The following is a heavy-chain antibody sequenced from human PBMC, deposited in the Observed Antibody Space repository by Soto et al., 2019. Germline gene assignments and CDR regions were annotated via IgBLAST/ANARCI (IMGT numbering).Heavy chain of an antibody. CDR1: GFTVSSNY. V-gene: IGHV3-53*01. Sequence: EVQLVESGGGLIQPGGSLRLSCAASGFTVSSNYMSWVRQAPGKGLEWVSVIYSGGSTYYADSVKGRFTISRDNSKNTLYLQMNSLRAEDTAVYYCARAGHPYYYDSSGYYPFDYWGQGTLVTVSS. D-gene: IGHD3-22*01. J-gene: IGHJ4*02. CDR3: ARAGHPYYYDSSGYYPFDY. CDR2: IYSGGST.